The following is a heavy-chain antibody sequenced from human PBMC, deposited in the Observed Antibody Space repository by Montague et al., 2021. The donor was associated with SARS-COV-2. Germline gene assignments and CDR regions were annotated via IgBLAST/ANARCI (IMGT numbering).Heavy chain of an antibody. J-gene: IGHJ4*02. Sequence: SLRLSCAGSGFTFSNYEMNWVRQAPGKGLEWISDINSSGSTTYYIDSVKGRFTISRDNAKNSLYLQMNSLRAEDTAVYYCAREGFTGKYVEYWGQGTLVTVSS. CDR3: AREGFTGKYVEY. D-gene: IGHD2-8*02. CDR2: INSSGSTT. V-gene: IGHV3-48*03. CDR1: GFTFSNYE.